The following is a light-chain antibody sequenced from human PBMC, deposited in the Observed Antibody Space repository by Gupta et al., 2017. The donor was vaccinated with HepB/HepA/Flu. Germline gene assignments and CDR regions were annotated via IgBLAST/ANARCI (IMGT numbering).Light chain of an antibody. Sequence: VVLTQSPLSLPVTLGQPASTSCRSSQSLVFSDGNTFLHWLQQRPGQSPRRLLYQVSKRDSGVPERFSGSGSGTDFTLRISRVEAEDVAIYYCVQGTHWPTFGGGTKVEIK. J-gene: IGKJ4*01. CDR3: VQGTHWPT. CDR1: QSLVFSDGNTF. CDR2: QVS. V-gene: IGKV2-30*01.